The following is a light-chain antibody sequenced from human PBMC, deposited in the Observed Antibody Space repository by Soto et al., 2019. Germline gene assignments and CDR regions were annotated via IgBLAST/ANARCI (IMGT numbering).Light chain of an antibody. CDR2: GAA. J-gene: IGKJ1*01. CDR3: HHYET. CDR1: QSVSRSY. V-gene: IGKV3-20*01. Sequence: EIVLKDSPGTLSLSPGDRAILSCRASQSVSRSYLGWYQQNPGQAPRLLMYGAAIRAAGVPDRFSGSGSGTEFTLTISRLEPKDFTVYYCHHYETFGQATMVDIK.